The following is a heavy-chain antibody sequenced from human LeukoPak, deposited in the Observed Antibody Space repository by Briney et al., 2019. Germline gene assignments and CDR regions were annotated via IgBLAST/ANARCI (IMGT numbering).Heavy chain of an antibody. CDR2: ISGSGGST. D-gene: IGHD3-16*02. CDR3: AKDREGGVMITFGGVIAAFDY. J-gene: IGHJ4*02. Sequence: GGSLRLSCAASGFTFSSYAMSWVRQAPGKGLEWVSAISGSGGSTYYADSVKGRFTIYRDNSKNTLYLQMNSLRAEDTAVYYCAKDREGGVMITFGGVIAAFDYWGQGTLVTVSS. CDR1: GFTFSSYA. V-gene: IGHV3-23*01.